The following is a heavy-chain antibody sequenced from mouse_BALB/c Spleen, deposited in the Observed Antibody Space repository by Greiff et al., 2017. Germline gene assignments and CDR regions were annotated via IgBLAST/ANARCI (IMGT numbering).Heavy chain of an antibody. D-gene: IGHD1-1*01. V-gene: IGHV3-2*02. J-gene: IGHJ2*01. CDR3: ARGGFVYYGSSFDY. CDR1: GYSITSDYA. Sequence: EVMLVESGPGLVKPSQSLSLTCTVTGYSITSDYAWNWIRQFPGNKLEWMGYISYSGSTSYNPSLKSRISITRDTSKNQFFLQLNSVTTEDTATYYCARGGFVYYGSSFDYWGQGTTLTVSS. CDR2: ISYSGST.